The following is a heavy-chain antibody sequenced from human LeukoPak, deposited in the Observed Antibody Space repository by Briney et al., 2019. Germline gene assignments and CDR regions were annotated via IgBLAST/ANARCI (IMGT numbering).Heavy chain of an antibody. D-gene: IGHD3-22*01. CDR2: ISASGSRT. Sequence: GGSLRLSCAPSGFTSSTFAMNWVRQAPGKGLEWVSAISASGSRTFYADSVKGRFTISRDNSKNTLSLQMNSLRAGDTAVYYCARDLRPHYYDSSGYGCFGSWGQGTLVTVSS. V-gene: IGHV3-23*01. CDR1: GFTSSTFA. CDR3: ARDLRPHYYDSSGYGCFGS. J-gene: IGHJ5*02.